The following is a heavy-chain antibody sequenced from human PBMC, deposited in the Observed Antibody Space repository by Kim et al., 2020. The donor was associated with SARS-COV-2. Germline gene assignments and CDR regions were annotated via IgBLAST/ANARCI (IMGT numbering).Heavy chain of an antibody. CDR1: GYTFTSYD. CDR3: ARAVWFRELLPRYYLDY. CDR2: MNPNSGNT. V-gene: IGHV1-8*01. D-gene: IGHD3-10*01. J-gene: IGHJ4*02. Sequence: ASVKVSCKASGYTFTSYDINWVRQATGQGLEWMGWMNPNSGNTGYAQKFQGRVTMTRNTSISTAYMELSSLRSEDTAVYYCARAVWFRELLPRYYLDYWGQGTLVTVSS.